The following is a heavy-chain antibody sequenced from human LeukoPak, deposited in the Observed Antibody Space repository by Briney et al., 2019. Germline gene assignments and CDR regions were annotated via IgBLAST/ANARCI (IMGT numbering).Heavy chain of an antibody. CDR3: ARDQDGGGSGSFDY. Sequence: SETLSLTCTVSGGSISSYYWSWIRQPAGKGLEWIGRIYTSGSTNYNPSLKSRVTISVDTSKNQFSLKLSSVTAADTAVYYCARDQDGGGSGSFDYWGQGTLVTVSS. V-gene: IGHV4-4*07. D-gene: IGHD1-26*01. J-gene: IGHJ4*02. CDR2: IYTSGST. CDR1: GGSISSYY.